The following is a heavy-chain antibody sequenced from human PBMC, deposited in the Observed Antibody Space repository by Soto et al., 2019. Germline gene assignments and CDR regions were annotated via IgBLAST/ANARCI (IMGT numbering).Heavy chain of an antibody. CDR2: IYDSGST. V-gene: IGHV4-61*01. J-gene: IGHJ4*02. CDR3: ASALAGAPQEYQIDY. Sequence: LSLTCSVSGGSVSSGYYYWSWIRRPPGKGLEWIGYIYDSGSTRNNPSLRSRVTMSIDTSNNQFSLKLTSVTAADTAFYYCASALAGAPQEYQIDYWGQGTLVTVSS. D-gene: IGHD3-10*01. CDR1: GGSVSSGYYY.